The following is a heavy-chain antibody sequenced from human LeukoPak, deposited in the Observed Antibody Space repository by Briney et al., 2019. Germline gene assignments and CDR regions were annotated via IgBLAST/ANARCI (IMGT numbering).Heavy chain of an antibody. J-gene: IGHJ3*01. D-gene: IGHD2-21*01. V-gene: IGHV3-23*01. CDR2: ISGSGATT. CDR3: AKAPNSGGNCSDASDV. CDR1: GFTFSSYA. Sequence: AGGSLKHSRAASGFTFSSYAMSWVRQAPGKGLEWVSAISGSGATTYYTDSAKGRFTISRDNSKITLYLQMDSLRAEDTAMYYCAKAPNSGGNCSDASDVWGHGKIFTVTS.